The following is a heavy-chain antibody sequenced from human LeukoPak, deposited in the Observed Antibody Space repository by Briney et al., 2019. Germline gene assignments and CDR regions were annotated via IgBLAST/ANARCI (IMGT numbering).Heavy chain of an antibody. Sequence: SETLSLTCAVYGGSFSGYYWSWIRQPPGKGLEWIGEINHSGSTNYNPSLKSRVTMSVDTSKNQFSLKLSSVTAADTAVYYCARVTGEIWSVYYYMDVGEKGPTFTFSS. CDR3: ARVTGEIWSVYYYMDV. J-gene: IGHJ6*03. D-gene: IGHD7-27*01. CDR1: GGSFSGYY. V-gene: IGHV4-34*01. CDR2: INHSGST.